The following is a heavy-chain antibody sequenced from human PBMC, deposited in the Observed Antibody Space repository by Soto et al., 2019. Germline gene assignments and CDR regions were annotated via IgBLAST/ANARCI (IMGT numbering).Heavy chain of an antibody. V-gene: IGHV3-48*02. J-gene: IGHJ4*02. CDR1: GFTFSSYS. Sequence: PGGSLRLSCAASGFTFSSYSMNWVRQAPGKGLEWVSYISSSSSTIYYADSVKGRFTISRDNAKNSLYLQMNSLRDEDTAVYYCXREGFAYNWNSPYYLDYWGQGTLVTVSS. CDR3: XREGFAYNWNSPYYLDY. D-gene: IGHD1-7*01. CDR2: ISSSSSTI.